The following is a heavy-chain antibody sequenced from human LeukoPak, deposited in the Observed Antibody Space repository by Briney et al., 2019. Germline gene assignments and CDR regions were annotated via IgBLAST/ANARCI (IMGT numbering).Heavy chain of an antibody. CDR3: ARSPLIRESYGDKIVKFDY. CDR2: ISGRADST. J-gene: IGHJ4*02. V-gene: IGHV3-23*01. CDR1: GFVFSNYA. Sequence: GGSLRLSCAASGFVFSNYAMSWVRQAPGRGLEWVSTISGRADSTYSADSVRGRFTIHRDSYKDTLSLQMDSLRAEDTAVYYCARSPLIRESYGDKIVKFDYWGQGTLVTVSS. D-gene: IGHD4-17*01.